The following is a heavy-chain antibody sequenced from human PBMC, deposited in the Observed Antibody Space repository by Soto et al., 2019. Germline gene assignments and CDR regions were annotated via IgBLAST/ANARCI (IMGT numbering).Heavy chain of an antibody. V-gene: IGHV3-33*01. CDR3: AREEVGVVTDGFRVYYFDY. Sequence: GGSLRLSCAASGFTFSSYGMHWVRQAPGKGLEWVAVIWYDGSNKYYADSVKGRFTISRDNSKNTLYLQMNSLRAEDTAVYYCAREEVGVVTDGFRVYYFDYWGQGTLVTVSS. CDR1: GFTFSSYG. D-gene: IGHD3-3*01. J-gene: IGHJ4*02. CDR2: IWYDGSNK.